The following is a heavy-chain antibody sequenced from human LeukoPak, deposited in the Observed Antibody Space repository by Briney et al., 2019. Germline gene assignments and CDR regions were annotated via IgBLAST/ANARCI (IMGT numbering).Heavy chain of an antibody. Sequence: SETLSLTCAVYGGSSSGYYWSWIRQPPGKGLEWIGEINHSGSTNYNPSLKSRVTISVDTSKSQFSLKLSSVTAADTAVYYCVRRQLGVYYYGMDVWGQGTTVTVSS. CDR1: GGSSSGYY. D-gene: IGHD6-13*01. CDR2: INHSGST. J-gene: IGHJ6*02. V-gene: IGHV4-34*01. CDR3: VRRQLGVYYYGMDV.